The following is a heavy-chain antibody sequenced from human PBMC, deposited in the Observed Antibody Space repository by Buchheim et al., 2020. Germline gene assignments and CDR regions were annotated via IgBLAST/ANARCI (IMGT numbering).Heavy chain of an antibody. J-gene: IGHJ4*02. D-gene: IGHD3-10*01. CDR2: ISGSGGSK. CDR1: GFTFSNYA. Sequence: EVQVLEAGGGLVQPGGSLRISCAASGFTFSNYAMSWVRQAPGKGLEWVSSISGSGGSKFYAASVKGRFTISRDNSKNPLYLQMNSLTADDTAVFFCAKEVVGVSGLYFDYWGQGTL. CDR3: AKEVVGVSGLYFDY. V-gene: IGHV3-23*01.